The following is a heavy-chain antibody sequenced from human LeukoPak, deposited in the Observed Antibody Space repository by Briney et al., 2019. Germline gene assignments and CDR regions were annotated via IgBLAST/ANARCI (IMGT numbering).Heavy chain of an antibody. D-gene: IGHD1-7*01. CDR2: IVGDSSRI. CDR3: AKDAIAGNSIWDYFEY. CDR1: GFTFSKYA. V-gene: IGHV3-23*01. J-gene: IGHJ4*02. Sequence: GGSLRLSCAASGFTFSKYAMNWVRQAPGKGLEWVSGIVGDSSRIFYEDSVRGRFTTSRDKSKNKLYLQMNSLGAEDTAVYYCAKDAIAGNSIWDYFEYWGQGGLVIVSS.